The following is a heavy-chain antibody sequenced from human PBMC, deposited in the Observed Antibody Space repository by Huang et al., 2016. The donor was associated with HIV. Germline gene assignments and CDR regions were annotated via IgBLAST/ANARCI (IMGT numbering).Heavy chain of an antibody. CDR1: GYCFSDYA. Sequence: QVQLVQSGSELKKPGASVRVSCKASGYCFSDYAVNWVRQAPGQGLEWMGWINTKTGNATYVQGFRGRFVFSLDTSVKTAYLHISSLKTEDAAVYYCARDARELRDYLVRFNWFAPWGQGTLVTVSS. CDR3: ARDARELRDYLVRFNWFAP. V-gene: IGHV7-4-1*02. CDR2: INTKTGNA. J-gene: IGHJ5*02. D-gene: IGHD1-7*01.